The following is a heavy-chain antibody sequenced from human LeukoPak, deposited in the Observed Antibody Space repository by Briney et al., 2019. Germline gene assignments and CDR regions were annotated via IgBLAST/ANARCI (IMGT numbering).Heavy chain of an antibody. CDR2: IIPIFGTA. J-gene: IGHJ4*02. Sequence: SVKVSCKASGGTFSSYAISWVRQAPGQGLEWMGGIIPIFGTANYAQKFQGRVTITADESTSTACMELSSLRSEDTAVYYCARDAPGSSWYLYWGQGTLVTVSS. D-gene: IGHD6-13*01. V-gene: IGHV1-69*13. CDR3: ARDAPGSSWYLY. CDR1: GGTFSSYA.